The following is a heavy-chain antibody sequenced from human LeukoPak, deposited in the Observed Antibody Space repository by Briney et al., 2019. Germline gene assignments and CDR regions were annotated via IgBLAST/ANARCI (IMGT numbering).Heavy chain of an antibody. CDR2: ISSSGSTI. CDR1: GFTFSSYE. CDR3: ARGSYRPDY. D-gene: IGHD1-26*01. Sequence: GGSLRLSCAACGFTFSSYEMKWVRQAPGEGREWVSYISSSGSTIYCAEAVRGRFTISRDNAKNSLYLQMNSLRAEDTAVYYCARGSYRPDYWGQGTLVTVSS. J-gene: IGHJ4*02. V-gene: IGHV3-48*03.